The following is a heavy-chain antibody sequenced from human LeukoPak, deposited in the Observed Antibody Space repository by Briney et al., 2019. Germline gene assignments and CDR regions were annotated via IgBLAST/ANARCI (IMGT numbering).Heavy chain of an antibody. D-gene: IGHD5-24*01. V-gene: IGHV1-69*06. CDR1: GGTFSSYA. Sequence: SVKVSCKASGGTFSSYAISWVRQAPGQGLEWMGGIIPIFGTANYAQKFQGRVTITADKSTSTAYMELSSLRSEDTAVYYCAGAGPGTYNYYFDYWGQGTLVTVSS. J-gene: IGHJ4*02. CDR3: AGAGPGTYNYYFDY. CDR2: IIPIFGTA.